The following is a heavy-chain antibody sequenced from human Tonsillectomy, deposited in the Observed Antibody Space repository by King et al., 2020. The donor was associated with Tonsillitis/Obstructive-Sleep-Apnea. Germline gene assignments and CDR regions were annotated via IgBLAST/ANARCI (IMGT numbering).Heavy chain of an antibody. CDR1: GYTFTSYG. V-gene: IGHV1-18*01. CDR2: ISAYNGNT. CDR3: ARGGGDIVVVPAARTWFDP. Sequence: QLVQSGAEVKKPGASVKVSCKASGYTFTSYGISWVRQAPGQGLEWMGWISAYNGNTNYAQKLQGRVTITTDTSTSTAYMELRSLRSDDTAVYYCARGGGDIVVVPAARTWFDPWGQGTLVTVSS. D-gene: IGHD2-2*01. J-gene: IGHJ5*02.